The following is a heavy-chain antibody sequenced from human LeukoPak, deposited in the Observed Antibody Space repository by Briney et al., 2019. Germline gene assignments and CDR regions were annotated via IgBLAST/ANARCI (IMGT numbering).Heavy chain of an antibody. D-gene: IGHD3-10*01. CDR3: AKAGQEWFGELGFDY. V-gene: IGHV1-46*01. J-gene: IGHJ4*02. Sequence: ASVKVSCKASGYTFTSYYMHWVRQAPGQGLEWMGIINPSGGSTSYAQKFQGRVTMTRDMSTSTVYMELSSLRSEDTAVYYCAKAGQEWFGELGFDYWGQGTLVTVSS. CDR2: INPSGGST. CDR1: GYTFTSYY.